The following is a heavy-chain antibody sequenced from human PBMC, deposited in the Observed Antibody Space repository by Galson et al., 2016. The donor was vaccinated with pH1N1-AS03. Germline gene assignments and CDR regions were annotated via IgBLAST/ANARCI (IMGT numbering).Heavy chain of an antibody. J-gene: IGHJ5*02. D-gene: IGHD2-15*01. Sequence: SVKVSCKASGYTFTTYDINWVRQAPRQGLEWMGWMNPDSGNTGYAPSFQGSVTITRDTSISTAYMELSSLRSEDTAVYYCARGVVDCSGPACSGTLRFDPWGQGTLVTVSS. CDR2: MNPDSGNT. CDR3: ARGVVDCSGPACSGTLRFDP. V-gene: IGHV1-8*03. CDR1: GYTFTTYD.